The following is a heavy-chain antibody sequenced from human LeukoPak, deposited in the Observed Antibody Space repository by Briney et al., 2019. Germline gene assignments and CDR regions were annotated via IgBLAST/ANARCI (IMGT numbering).Heavy chain of an antibody. CDR3: ARRGYSYGLSYYYYMDV. CDR1: GYTFTSNY. D-gene: IGHD5-18*01. V-gene: IGHV1-46*01. J-gene: IGHJ6*03. CDR2: INPSGGST. Sequence: ASVKVSCKAFGYTFTSNYMHRVRQAPGQGLEWMGIINPSGGSTSYAQKFQGRVTMTRDMSTSTVYMELSSLRSEDTAVYYCARRGYSYGLSYYYYMDVWGKGTTVTVSS.